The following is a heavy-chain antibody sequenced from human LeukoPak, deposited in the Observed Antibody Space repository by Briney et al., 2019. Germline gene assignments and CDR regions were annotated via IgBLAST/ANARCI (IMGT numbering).Heavy chain of an antibody. CDR1: GFTFSSYA. J-gene: IGHJ4*02. CDR2: ENQDGSEI. Sequence: GGSLRLSCAASGFTFSSYAMHWVRQAPWKGLEWVANENQDGSEIYYVDSVKGRFIMSRDNAKNSFYLQMNSLRAEDTAVYYCARECSSTSCPPDYWGQGTLVTVSS. CDR3: ARECSSTSCPPDY. V-gene: IGHV3-7*01. D-gene: IGHD2-2*01.